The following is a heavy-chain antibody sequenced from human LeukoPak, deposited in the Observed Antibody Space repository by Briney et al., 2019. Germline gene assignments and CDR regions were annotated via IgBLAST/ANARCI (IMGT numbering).Heavy chain of an antibody. V-gene: IGHV4-30-4*01. D-gene: IGHD2-8*02. CDR3: VRDTGSKALEI. CDR1: GGSISSGDYY. J-gene: IGHJ3*02. Sequence: PSGTLSLTCTVSGGSISSGDYYWSWIRQPPGRGLEWGVYIYHSGSTYYNPSLKSRVTISVDTSNNQFSLKLSSVTAADTAMYYCVRDTGSKALEIWGKGTMVTVSS. CDR2: IYHSGST.